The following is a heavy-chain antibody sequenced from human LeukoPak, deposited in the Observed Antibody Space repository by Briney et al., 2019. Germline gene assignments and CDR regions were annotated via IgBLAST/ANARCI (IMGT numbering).Heavy chain of an antibody. V-gene: IGHV3-11*04. CDR1: GFTFSDYY. CDR3: ARARDIVVVVAAWSGAFDI. CDR2: SSSSGSTI. Sequence: GGSLRLSCAASGFTFSDYYMSWIRQAPGKGLEWVSYSSSSGSTIYYADSVKGRFTISRDNAKNSLYLQMNSLRAEDTAVYYCARARDIVVVVAAWSGAFDIWGQGTMVTVSS. D-gene: IGHD2-15*01. J-gene: IGHJ3*02.